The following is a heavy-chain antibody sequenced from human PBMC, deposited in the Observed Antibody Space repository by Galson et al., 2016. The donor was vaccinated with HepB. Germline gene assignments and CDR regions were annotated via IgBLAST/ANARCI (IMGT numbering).Heavy chain of an antibody. CDR3: ATLIEAVGLIGAQYFHTMGV. Sequence: SETLSLTCAVSGGSISSTNWWSWVRQPPNKGLEWIGEIPHSGTTNYNPSLKSRVIMSVDKSKNQFSLQLRSVTAADTAVYYCATLIEAVGLIGAQYFHTMGVWGQGTTVAVSS. D-gene: IGHD2/OR15-2a*01. V-gene: IGHV4-4*02. CDR2: IPHSGTT. J-gene: IGHJ6*02. CDR1: GGSISSTNW.